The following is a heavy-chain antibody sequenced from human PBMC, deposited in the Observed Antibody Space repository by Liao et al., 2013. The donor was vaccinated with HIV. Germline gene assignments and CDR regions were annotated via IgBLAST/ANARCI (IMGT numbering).Heavy chain of an antibody. CDR3: ARAEFATGDRLVD. J-gene: IGHJ4*02. D-gene: IGHD7-27*01. CDR2: IYKSGST. CDR1: GGSFSAYY. Sequence: QVQLQQWGAGLLKPSETLSLTCAVYGGSFSAYYWSWIRQPPGKGLEWIGYIYKSGSTYYNPSLKSRLSISIDASRAQFSLNLASVTAADTAVYYCARAEFATGDRLVDWGQGTLVSVSS. V-gene: IGHV4-34*01.